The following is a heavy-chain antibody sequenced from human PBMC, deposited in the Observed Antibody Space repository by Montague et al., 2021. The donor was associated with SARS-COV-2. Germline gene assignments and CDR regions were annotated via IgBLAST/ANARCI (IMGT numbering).Heavy chain of an antibody. CDR3: AHFRGDYFDY. J-gene: IGHJ4*02. CDR1: GFSLSTRGVI. CDR2: IYWDDDT. Sequence: PALVKPTQTLTLTCTFSGFSLSTRGVIIYWDDDTRYSPSLKSRLTITKDTSKNQVVLTVTNMDPIDTGTYYCAHFRGDYFDYWGQGTLVTVSS. D-gene: IGHD3-10*01. V-gene: IGHV2-5*02.